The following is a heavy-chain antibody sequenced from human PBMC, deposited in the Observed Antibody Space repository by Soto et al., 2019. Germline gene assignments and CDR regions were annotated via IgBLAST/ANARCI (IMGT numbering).Heavy chain of an antibody. V-gene: IGHV3-23*01. CDR2: ISVSDAFI. Sequence: GGSLRLSCAASGFNVGAFSVNWVRQAPGKGLEWVSGISVSDAFIYYADSVRGRFSISRDASENILYLQMNSLRVDDTALYYCTRETVAGITGLDYWGPGTLVTVSS. CDR1: GFNVGAFS. J-gene: IGHJ4*02. D-gene: IGHD1-20*01. CDR3: TRETVAGITGLDY.